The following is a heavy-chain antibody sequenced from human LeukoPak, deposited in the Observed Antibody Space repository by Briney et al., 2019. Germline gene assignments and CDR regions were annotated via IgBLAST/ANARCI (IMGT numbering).Heavy chain of an antibody. D-gene: IGHD2-21*01. CDR1: GYSFSDYY. V-gene: IGHV1-2*02. J-gene: IGHJ5*02. Sequence: GASVNVSCKTSGYSFSDYYMHWVRQAPGQGLEWMGWINPNSGGTSSAQKFQGRVTMTRDTSITTVYMEVNWLTSDDTAIYYCARADRLDGGPYLIGPWGQGTLVTVSS. CDR2: INPNSGGT. CDR3: ARADRLDGGPYLIGP.